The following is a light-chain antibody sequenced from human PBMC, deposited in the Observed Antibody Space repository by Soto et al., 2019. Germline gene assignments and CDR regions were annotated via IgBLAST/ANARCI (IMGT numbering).Light chain of an antibody. CDR2: GAS. CDR1: TCVSSSY. CDR3: QQYGSSPPIT. Sequence: EILLTQSPGTLSLSPGQRATLSCRSSTCVSSSYFAWYQQKPGQAPRLLIYGASSRATGIPDRFSGSGSGTDFTLTISRLEPEDFAVYYCQQYGSSPPITFRQGTRLEIK. J-gene: IGKJ5*01. V-gene: IGKV3-20*01.